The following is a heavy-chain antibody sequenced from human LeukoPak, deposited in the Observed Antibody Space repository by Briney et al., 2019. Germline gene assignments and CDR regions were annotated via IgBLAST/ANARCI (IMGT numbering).Heavy chain of an antibody. CDR1: GGSISSYY. D-gene: IGHD2-15*01. V-gene: IGHV4-59*01. Sequence: PSETLSLTCTFSGGSISSYYWSWIRQPPGKGLEWIGYIYYSGSTNYNPSLKSRVTISVDTSKNQFSLKLSSVTAADTAVYYCAREGSDYYYYMDVWGKGTTVTVSS. CDR3: AREGSDYYYYMDV. J-gene: IGHJ6*03. CDR2: IYYSGST.